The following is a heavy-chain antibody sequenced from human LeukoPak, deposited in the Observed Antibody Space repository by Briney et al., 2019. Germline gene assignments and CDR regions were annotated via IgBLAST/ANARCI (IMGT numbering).Heavy chain of an antibody. D-gene: IGHD1-1*01. Sequence: GGSLRLSCSASGFTFSSYAMHWVRQAPGKGLEYVSAISSNGGSTYYADSVKVRFTISRDNSKNTLYLQMSSLRAEDTAVYYCVKITSVTGGDCWGQGTRLTVSS. CDR2: ISSNGGST. V-gene: IGHV3-64D*09. J-gene: IGHJ4*02. CDR1: GFTFSSYA. CDR3: VKITSVTGGDC.